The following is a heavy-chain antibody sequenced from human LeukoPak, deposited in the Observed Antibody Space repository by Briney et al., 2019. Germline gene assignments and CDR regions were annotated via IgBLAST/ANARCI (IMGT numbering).Heavy chain of an antibody. Sequence: GGSLRLSCAASGFTFSSYTMNWVRQAPGKGLEWVSSISSSSSHIYYADSVKGRFTISRDNAKNSLYLQMNSLRAEDTAVYYCARDLRFGSDYWGQGTLVTVSS. J-gene: IGHJ4*02. CDR2: ISSSSSHI. CDR1: GFTFSSYT. D-gene: IGHD5/OR15-5a*01. CDR3: ARDLRFGSDY. V-gene: IGHV3-21*01.